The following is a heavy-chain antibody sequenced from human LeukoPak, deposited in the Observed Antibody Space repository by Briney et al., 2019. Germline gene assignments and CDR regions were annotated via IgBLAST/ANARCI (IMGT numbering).Heavy chain of an antibody. Sequence: GGSLRLSCAASGFPLSSYWMSWVRQAPGKGLEWVANIKQDGSEKYYVDSVKGRFTISRDNAKNSLYLQMNSLRAEDTAVYYCARDRGGSYVNWFDPWGQGTLVTVSS. V-gene: IGHV3-7*03. J-gene: IGHJ5*02. CDR2: IKQDGSEK. CDR1: GFPLSSYW. D-gene: IGHD1-26*01. CDR3: ARDRGGSYVNWFDP.